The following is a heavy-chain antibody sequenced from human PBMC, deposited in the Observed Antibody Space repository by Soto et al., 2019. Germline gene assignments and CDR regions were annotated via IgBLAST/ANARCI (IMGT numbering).Heavy chain of an antibody. CDR1: VGSISSGGYS. J-gene: IGHJ6*01. D-gene: IGHD4-4*01. CDR2: IYQSGST. CDR3: ATQSYSNSGAYYYYAMDV. Sequence: PAETLCLTCAVSVGSISSGGYSWSWIRQPPGKGLEWIGYIYQSGSTYYNPSLKSRVTISVDRSRNQFSLKLSSVTAADTAVDFCATQSYSNSGAYYYYAMDVWGQGTTVTVSS. V-gene: IGHV4-30-2*01.